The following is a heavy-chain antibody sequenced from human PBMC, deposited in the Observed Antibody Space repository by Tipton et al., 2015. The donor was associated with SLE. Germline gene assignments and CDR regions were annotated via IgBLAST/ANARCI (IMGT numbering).Heavy chain of an antibody. V-gene: IGHV4-59*11. D-gene: IGHD1-7*01. CDR1: GGSISSHY. Sequence: LRLSCTVSGGSISSHYWSWIRQPPGKGLEWIGYIYYSGSTNYNPSLKSRVTISVDTSKNQFSLKLSSVTAADTAVYYCARGHMMELWGQGTLVTVSS. CDR3: ARGHMMEL. J-gene: IGHJ4*02. CDR2: IYYSGST.